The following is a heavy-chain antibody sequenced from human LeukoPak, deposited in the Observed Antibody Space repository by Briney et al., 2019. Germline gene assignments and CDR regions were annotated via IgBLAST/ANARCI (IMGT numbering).Heavy chain of an antibody. D-gene: IGHD6-13*01. CDR1: GFTFSSYS. CDR3: ARDRWTSAAAVLDY. V-gene: IGHV3-21*01. Sequence: GGSLRLSCAASGFTFSSYSMNWVRQAPGKGLEWASSISSSSSYIYYADSVKGRFTISRDNAKNSLYLQMNSLRAEDTAVYYCARDRWTSAAAVLDYWGQGTLVTVSS. CDR2: ISSSSSYI. J-gene: IGHJ4*02.